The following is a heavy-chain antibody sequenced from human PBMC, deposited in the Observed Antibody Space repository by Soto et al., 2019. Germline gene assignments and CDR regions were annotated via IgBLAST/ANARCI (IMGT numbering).Heavy chain of an antibody. J-gene: IGHJ6*02. CDR3: AGDFYYNMDV. CDR2: IRSKPNNYAT. CDR1: GFPFNGSA. Sequence: EVQLVESGGGLVHPGGSLKLSCAASGFPFNGSAMHWVRQASGKGLEWVGRIRSKPNNYATAYAASLKGRFTISRDDSKNTVYLQMNSLKTEDTAVYYCAGDFYYNMDVWGQGTTVTVSS. V-gene: IGHV3-73*02.